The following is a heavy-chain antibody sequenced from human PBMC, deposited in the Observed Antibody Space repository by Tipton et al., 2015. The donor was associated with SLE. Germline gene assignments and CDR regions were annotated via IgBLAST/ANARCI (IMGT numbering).Heavy chain of an antibody. J-gene: IGHJ3*01. CDR1: GFTFSTYA. CDR3: ARRVEGAFDV. Sequence: GSLRLSCVVSGFTFSTYAMIWVRQAPGKGLECVSNIRADFSTSYTDSMKGRFTISRDNAKNSLYLQMNSLRADDTGVYYCARRVEGAFDVWGHGTMVTVSS. CDR2: IRADFST. V-gene: IGHV3-21*03. D-gene: IGHD1-1*01.